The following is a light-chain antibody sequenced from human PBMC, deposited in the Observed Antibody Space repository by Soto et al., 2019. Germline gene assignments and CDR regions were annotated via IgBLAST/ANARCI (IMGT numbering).Light chain of an antibody. Sequence: EIVMTQSTATLSVSPGERATLSCRASQSVSSNLAWYQQKPGQAPRLLIYGASTRATGIQARFSGSGSGTEFTLTISSLQSEDFAVYYCQQYNNWPPTVDQGTKLEIK. J-gene: IGKJ2*01. CDR2: GAS. V-gene: IGKV3-15*01. CDR3: QQYNNWPPT. CDR1: QSVSSN.